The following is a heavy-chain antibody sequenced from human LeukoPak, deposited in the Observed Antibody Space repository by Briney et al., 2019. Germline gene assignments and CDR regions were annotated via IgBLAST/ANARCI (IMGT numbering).Heavy chain of an antibody. D-gene: IGHD1-14*01. CDR1: GFTFSRSW. V-gene: IGHV3-23*01. Sequence: GGSLRLSCATSGFTFSRSWMSWVRQAPGKGLEWVSAISVSGGSTYYTDSVKGRFTISRDYSKNTLYLQMDSLRAEDTAVYYCAKGSYGNHDHWGQGTLVTVSS. J-gene: IGHJ4*02. CDR3: AKGSYGNHDH. CDR2: ISVSGGST.